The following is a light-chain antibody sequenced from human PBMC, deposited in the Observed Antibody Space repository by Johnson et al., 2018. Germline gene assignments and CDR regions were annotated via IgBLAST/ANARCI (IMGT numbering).Light chain of an antibody. CDR1: SSTFGNNY. J-gene: IGLJ1*01. CDR2: ENN. Sequence: QSVLTQPPSVSAAPGQKVTISFSGSSSTFGNNYVSWYQQLPGTAPKLLIYENNKRPSGIPDRSSGSKSGRSATLGTTGLQTGDEAEYDGGTWDSSLSDVNVFGRGTKVTVL. CDR3: GTWDSSLSDVNV. V-gene: IGLV1-51*02.